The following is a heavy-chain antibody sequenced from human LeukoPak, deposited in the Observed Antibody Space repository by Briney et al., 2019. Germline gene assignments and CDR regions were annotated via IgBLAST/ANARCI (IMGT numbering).Heavy chain of an antibody. D-gene: IGHD3-10*01. CDR2: IKQDGSEK. J-gene: IGHJ4*02. Sequence: GGSLRLSCAASGFTFSAYWMSWVRQAPEKGLEWVANIKQDGSEKYYVDSVEGRFTISRDNAENSLYLQMNSLRAEDKAVYYWAREGNYGPDDCWGQETLVTVPP. V-gene: IGHV3-7*01. CDR1: GFTFSAYW. CDR3: AREGNYGPDDC.